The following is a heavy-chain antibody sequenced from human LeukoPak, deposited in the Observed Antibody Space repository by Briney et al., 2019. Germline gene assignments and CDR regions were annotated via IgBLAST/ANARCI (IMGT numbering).Heavy chain of an antibody. D-gene: IGHD2-21*02. CDR1: AYTFTGYY. Sequence: ASVKVSCKASAYTFTGYYLHWVRQAPGQGLEWMGWINPNSGGTNYAQKSQDRITITADKTTYTAFMELSSLGSEDTAVYYCARAVTSNILGAFDIWGRGTLVTVSS. V-gene: IGHV1-2*02. J-gene: IGHJ3*02. CDR3: ARAVTSNILGAFDI. CDR2: INPNSGGT.